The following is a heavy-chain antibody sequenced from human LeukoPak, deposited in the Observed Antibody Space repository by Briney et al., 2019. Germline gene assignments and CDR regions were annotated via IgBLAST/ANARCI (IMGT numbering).Heavy chain of an antibody. CDR1: GGSNSSYY. CDR3: ARDLVSGSYSAFDY. CDR2: IYTSGST. V-gene: IGHV4-4*07. J-gene: IGHJ4*02. Sequence: PSETLSLTCTVSGGSNSSYYWSWIRQPAGKGLEWIGRIYTSGSTNYNPSLKSRVTMSVDTSKNQFSLKLSSVTAADTAVYYCARDLVSGSYSAFDYWGQGTLVTVSS. D-gene: IGHD1-26*01.